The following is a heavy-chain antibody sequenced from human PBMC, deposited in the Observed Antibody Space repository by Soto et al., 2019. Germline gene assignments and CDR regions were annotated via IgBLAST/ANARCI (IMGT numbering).Heavy chain of an antibody. V-gene: IGHV3-33*08. D-gene: IGHD2-8*02. CDR2: TWSDGNNK. Sequence: GGSRRLSFTASGFAFRNAWISWVRQAPGKGLEWVAVTWSDGNNKYYADSLKGRFTISRDNSKNTLYLKMNSLRAEDTAVYYCAREVSGGFHFDYWGQGTLVTVSS. CDR3: AREVSGGFHFDY. CDR1: GFAFRNAW. J-gene: IGHJ4*02.